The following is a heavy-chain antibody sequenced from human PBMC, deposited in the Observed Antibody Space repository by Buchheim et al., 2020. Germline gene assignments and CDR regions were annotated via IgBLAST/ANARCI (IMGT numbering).Heavy chain of an antibody. CDR2: ISSSSSYI. J-gene: IGHJ2*01. V-gene: IGHV3-21*01. Sequence: EVQLVESGGGLVKPGGSLRLSCAASGFTFSSYSMNWVRQAPGKGLEWVSSISSSSSYIYYADSVKGRFTISRDNAKNSLYLQMNSLRAVDTAVYYCASLGAEPIVVVTAHNWYFDLWGRGTL. D-gene: IGHD2-21*02. CDR1: GFTFSSYS. CDR3: ASLGAEPIVVVTAHNWYFDL.